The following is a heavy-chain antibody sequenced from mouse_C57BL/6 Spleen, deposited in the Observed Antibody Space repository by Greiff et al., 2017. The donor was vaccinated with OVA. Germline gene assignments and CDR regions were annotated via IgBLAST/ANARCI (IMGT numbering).Heavy chain of an antibody. D-gene: IGHD3-3*01. CDR1: GYTFTSYG. J-gene: IGHJ2*01. CDR2: IYPRSGNT. V-gene: IGHV1-81*01. CDR3: ARDGTGYYFDY. Sequence: VKLQESGAELARPGASVKLSCKASGYTFTSYGISWVKQRTGQGLEWIGEIYPRSGNTYYNEKFKGKATLTADKSSSTAYMELRSLTSEDSAVYFCARDGTGYYFDYWGQGTTLTVSS.